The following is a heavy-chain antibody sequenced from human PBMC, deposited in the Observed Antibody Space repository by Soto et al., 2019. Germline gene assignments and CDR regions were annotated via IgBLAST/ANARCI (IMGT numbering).Heavy chain of an antibody. D-gene: IGHD6-6*01. CDR3: ARGGGRPFHELEFDY. CDR2: IYYRGTT. J-gene: IGHJ4*02. Sequence: SETLSLTCSVSGVSTSSHYWSWIRQPPGQGPEWIGCIYYRGTTNYNASLNSRVTISLDTSKNQFSLKLTSVTTADTALYYCARGGGRPFHELEFDYWGQGILVT. CDR1: GVSTSSHY. V-gene: IGHV4-59*11.